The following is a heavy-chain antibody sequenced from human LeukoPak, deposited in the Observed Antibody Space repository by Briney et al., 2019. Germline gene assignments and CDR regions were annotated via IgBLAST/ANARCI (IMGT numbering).Heavy chain of an antibody. CDR3: ARVTGYSDPSTRFGLDY. CDR2: INHSGST. V-gene: IGHV4-34*01. J-gene: IGHJ4*02. D-gene: IGHD3-10*01. CDR1: SDSFSDYY. Sequence: SETLSLTCAVYSDSFSDYYWTWIRQPPGRGLEWIGEINHSGSTSYNPSLTSRVTISIDTSKKQFSMKLTSVTAADTAVYYCARVTGYSDPSTRFGLDYWARGTLVTVSS.